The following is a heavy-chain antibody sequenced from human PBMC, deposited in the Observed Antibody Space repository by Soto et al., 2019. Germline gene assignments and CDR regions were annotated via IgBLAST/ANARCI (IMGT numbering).Heavy chain of an antibody. CDR1: AGTFSSYG. Sequence: QVQLVQSGAEVKKPGSSVKVSCKASAGTFSSYGISWVRQAPGQGLEWMGGIMPIFGTPNYAQKFQGRVTITADESTSTGYMALSSLTSEDTAVYYCSRDRSWKSYYYESSVPYFYGMDVWGQGTTVTVSS. J-gene: IGHJ6*02. D-gene: IGHD3-22*01. V-gene: IGHV1-69*01. CDR3: SRDRSWKSYYYESSVPYFYGMDV. CDR2: IMPIFGTP.